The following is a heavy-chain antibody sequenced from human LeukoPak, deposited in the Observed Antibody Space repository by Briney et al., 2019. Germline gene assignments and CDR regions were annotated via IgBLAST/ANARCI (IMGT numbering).Heavy chain of an antibody. Sequence: SVKVSCKASGGTFSSYAISWVRQAPGQGLEWMGRIIPILGIANYAQKFQGRVTITADKSTSTACMELSSLRSEDTAVYYCARSPKTWGYYYDSSGYLLWGQGTLVTVSS. CDR2: IIPILGIA. CDR3: ARSPKTWGYYYDSSGYLL. CDR1: GGTFSSYA. D-gene: IGHD3-22*01. J-gene: IGHJ4*02. V-gene: IGHV1-69*04.